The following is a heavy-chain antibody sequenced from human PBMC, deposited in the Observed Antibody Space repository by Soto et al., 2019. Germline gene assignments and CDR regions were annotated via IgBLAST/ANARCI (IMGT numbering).Heavy chain of an antibody. CDR2: IHYSGST. J-gene: IGHJ4*02. V-gene: IGHV4-59*01. CDR3: ATLDGMAYSLDY. CDR1: GDSITSYY. D-gene: IGHD2-15*01. Sequence: SETLSLTCTVSGDSITSYYRSWIRQPPGKGLQWIGYIHYSGSTNYNPSLKIRVTISLDRSNNQFSLKVSSVTSADTAVYYCATLDGMAYSLDYWGQGTLVTSPQ.